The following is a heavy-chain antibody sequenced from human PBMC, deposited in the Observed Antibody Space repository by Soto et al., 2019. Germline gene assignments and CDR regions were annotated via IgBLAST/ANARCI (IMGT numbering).Heavy chain of an antibody. D-gene: IGHD5-12*01. CDR3: ARQDGYALYYFDS. CDR1: GYTFPSYW. J-gene: IGHJ4*02. CDR2: IYPGDSDT. V-gene: IGHV5-51*01. Sequence: PGESLKISCKGSGYTFPSYWVGWVRQMPGKGLEWMGIIYPGDSDTRYSPSFRGQVTISADKSISSAYLQWSSLRASDTAMYYCARQDGYALYYFDSWGQGTLVTVSS.